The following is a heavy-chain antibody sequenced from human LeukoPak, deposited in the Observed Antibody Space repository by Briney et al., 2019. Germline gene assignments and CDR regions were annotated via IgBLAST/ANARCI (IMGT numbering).Heavy chain of an antibody. CDR3: ARTTMVRGTYYMDV. V-gene: IGHV4-34*01. D-gene: IGHD3-10*01. Sequence: PSETLSLTCGVYDGSFSSYYWSWIRQPPGKGLEWIGEINHSGSTNYNPSLKSRLTISVDTSKNQFSLKLSSVTAADTAVYYCARTTMVRGTYYMDVWGKGTTVTISS. J-gene: IGHJ6*03. CDR2: INHSGST. CDR1: DGSFSSYY.